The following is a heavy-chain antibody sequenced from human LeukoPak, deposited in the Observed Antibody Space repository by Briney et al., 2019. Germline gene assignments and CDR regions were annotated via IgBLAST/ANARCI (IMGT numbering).Heavy chain of an antibody. V-gene: IGHV3-30-3*01. Sequence: AGGSLGLSCAASGFTFSYYTMHWVRQAPGKGLEWVAVISYDGSNKYYADSVKGRFTISRDNSKNTLYLQMNSLRAEDTAVYYCARVLNYYDSSGYYFSYWGQGTLVTVSS. CDR1: GFTFSYYT. J-gene: IGHJ4*02. D-gene: IGHD3-22*01. CDR2: ISYDGSNK. CDR3: ARVLNYYDSSGYYFSY.